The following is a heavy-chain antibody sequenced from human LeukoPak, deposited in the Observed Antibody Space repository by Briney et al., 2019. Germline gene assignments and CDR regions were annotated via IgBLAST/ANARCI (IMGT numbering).Heavy chain of an antibody. CDR1: GGSISSYY. J-gene: IGHJ6*02. Sequence: PSETLSLTCTVSGGSISSYYWSWIRQPPGEGLEWIGYIYYSGSTNYNPSLKSRVTISVDTSKNQFSLKLSSVTAADTAVYYCARVSGIGVAGGPYYYYGMDVWGQGTTVTVSS. D-gene: IGHD6-19*01. CDR2: IYYSGST. CDR3: ARVSGIGVAGGPYYYYGMDV. V-gene: IGHV4-59*01.